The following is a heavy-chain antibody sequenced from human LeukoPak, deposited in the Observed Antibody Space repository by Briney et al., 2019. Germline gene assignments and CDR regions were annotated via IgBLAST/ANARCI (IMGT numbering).Heavy chain of an antibody. CDR3: ARKDPEYYYDSSGYSDT. J-gene: IGHJ5*02. D-gene: IGHD3-22*01. CDR2: IYYSGST. Sequence: PSETLSLTCTVSGGSTSSSSYYWGWLRQPPGKGLEWLGSIYYSGSTYYNPSLKSRVTISVDTSKNQFSLKLSSVTAADTAVYYCARKDPEYYYDSSGYSDTWGQGTLVTVSS. V-gene: IGHV4-39*01. CDR1: GGSTSSSSYY.